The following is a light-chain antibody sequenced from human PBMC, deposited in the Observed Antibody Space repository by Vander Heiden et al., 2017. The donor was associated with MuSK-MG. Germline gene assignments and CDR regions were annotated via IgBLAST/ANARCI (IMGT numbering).Light chain of an antibody. V-gene: IGKV1-9*01. CDR3: HQIHTDPIT. CDR2: FVT. CDR1: QGISNH. Sequence: IQLIQSPSLLSASVGDGVTTTCRASQGISNHLAWYQQKPGRGPTLLMYFVTALENGVPSRFSGRGSGAEFTLTISSLQPEDSATDYCHQIHTDPITFGGGTKVEI. J-gene: IGKJ4*01.